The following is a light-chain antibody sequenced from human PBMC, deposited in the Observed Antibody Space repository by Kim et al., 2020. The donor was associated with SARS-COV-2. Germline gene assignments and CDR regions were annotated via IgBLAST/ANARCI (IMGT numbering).Light chain of an antibody. V-gene: IGKV1-5*03. CDR1: QSISSW. CDR3: QQYNSYPVT. Sequence: ASVGDRVTITCRASQSISSWLAWYQQKPGKAPKLLIYKASSLESGVPSRFGGSESGTEFTLNISSLQPDDFATYYCQQYNSYPVTFGGGTKVDIK. J-gene: IGKJ4*01. CDR2: KAS.